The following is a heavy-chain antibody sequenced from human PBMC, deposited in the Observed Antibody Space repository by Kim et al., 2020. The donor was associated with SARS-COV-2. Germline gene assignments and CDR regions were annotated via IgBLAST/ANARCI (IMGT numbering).Heavy chain of an antibody. Sequence: ASVKVSCKASGYTFTSYGISWVRQAPGQGLEWMGWISAYNGNTNYAQKLQGRVTMTTDTSTSTAYMELRCLRSEDTAVYYCARTGTTFFYYYGMDVWGQGTTVTVSS. V-gene: IGHV1-18*01. CDR1: GYTFTSYG. CDR2: ISAYNGNT. CDR3: ARTGTTFFYYYGMDV. J-gene: IGHJ6*02. D-gene: IGHD1-1*01.